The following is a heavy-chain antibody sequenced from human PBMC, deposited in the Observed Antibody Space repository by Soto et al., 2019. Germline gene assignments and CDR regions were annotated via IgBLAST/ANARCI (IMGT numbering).Heavy chain of an antibody. D-gene: IGHD6-19*01. J-gene: IGHJ4*02. CDR3: VRVNLVVGNRYFDY. V-gene: IGHV3-72*01. Sequence: ESGGGLVQPGGSLRLSCAASGFTFSEHYMDWVRQAPGKGLEWVGRIRNKANSYVTEYAASVEGRFTISRDDSRNSLYLQMNILKTEDTAVYHCVRVNLVVGNRYFDYWGQGTMVTVSS. CDR2: IRNKANSYVT. CDR1: GFTFSEHY.